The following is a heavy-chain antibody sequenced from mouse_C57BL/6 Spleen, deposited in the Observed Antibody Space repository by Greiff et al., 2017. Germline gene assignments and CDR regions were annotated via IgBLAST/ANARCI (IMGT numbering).Heavy chain of an antibody. J-gene: IGHJ4*01. CDR3: ASDVGVITTVGYAMDY. CDR2: ISSGGSYT. V-gene: IGHV5-6*01. D-gene: IGHD1-1*01. CDR1: GFTFSSYG. Sequence: EVKVVESGGDLVKPGGSLKLSCAASGFTFSSYGMSWVRQTPDKRLEWVATISSGGSYTYYPDSVKGRFTISRDNAKNTLYLQMSSLKSEDTAMYYCASDVGVITTVGYAMDYWGQGTSVTVSS.